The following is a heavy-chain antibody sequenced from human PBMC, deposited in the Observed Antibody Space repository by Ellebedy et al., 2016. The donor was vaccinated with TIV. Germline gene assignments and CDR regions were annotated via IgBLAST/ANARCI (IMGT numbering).Heavy chain of an antibody. CDR1: GYTFTGYY. V-gene: IGHV1-2*02. D-gene: IGHD3-10*01. Sequence: AASVKVSCKASGYTFTGYYIHWVRQAPGQGLEWMGWLNPNSGGTNYAKKFHRRVTMTRDTSITTAYLELSKLRSDDTAVYYCARTSVLTSNFDYWGQGTLVTVSS. CDR3: ARTSVLTSNFDY. J-gene: IGHJ4*02. CDR2: LNPNSGGT.